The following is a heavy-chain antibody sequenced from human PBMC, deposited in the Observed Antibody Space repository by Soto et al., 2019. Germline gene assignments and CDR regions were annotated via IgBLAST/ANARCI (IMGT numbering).Heavy chain of an antibody. CDR2: IYYSGST. D-gene: IGHD4-4*01. CDR1: GDSISSSSYY. J-gene: IGHJ4*02. Sequence: SETLSLTCTVSGDSISSSSYYWGWIRQPPGKGLEWIGSIYYSGSTDYNPSLKSRVTISVDTSKNQFSLKLTSVTAADPAVHYCARSGGLQHIDYWGQGTLVTVSS. CDR3: ARSGGLQHIDY. V-gene: IGHV4-39*01.